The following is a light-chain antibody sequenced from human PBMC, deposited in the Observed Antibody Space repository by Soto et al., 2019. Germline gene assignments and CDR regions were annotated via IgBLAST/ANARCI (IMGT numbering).Light chain of an antibody. Sequence: QSVLTQPPSVSGAPGQRVTISCTGSSSNIGAGYDVHWYPQLPGTAPKLLIYGNSNRPSGVPDRFSGSKSGTSASLAITGIQAEDEADYYCQSYDSSLSGVVFGGGTKVTVL. CDR3: QSYDSSLSGVV. CDR2: GNS. V-gene: IGLV1-40*01. CDR1: SSNIGAGYD. J-gene: IGLJ2*01.